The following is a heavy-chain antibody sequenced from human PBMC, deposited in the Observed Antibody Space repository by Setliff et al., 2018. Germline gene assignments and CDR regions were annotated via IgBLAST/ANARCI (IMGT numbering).Heavy chain of an antibody. V-gene: IGHV3-23*01. CDR2: ISGDSVYI. D-gene: IGHD3-9*01. J-gene: IGHJ4*02. Sequence: PGGSLRLSCAASGFTLSNHGMHWVRQAPGKGLEWVSAISGDSVYIYYADSVKGRFTISRDNSKNTLYLQMRSLRAEDTAIYYCANHNPARRALNGTPLDNWGQGTLVTVSS. CDR1: GFTLSNHG. CDR3: ANHNPARRALNGTPLDN.